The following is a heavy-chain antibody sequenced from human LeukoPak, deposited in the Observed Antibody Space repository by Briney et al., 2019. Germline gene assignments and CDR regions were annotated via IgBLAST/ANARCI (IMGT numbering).Heavy chain of an antibody. D-gene: IGHD3-22*01. CDR3: ARGHPYFYDSSGYYFDY. CDR2: ISSSSSI. J-gene: IGHJ4*02. V-gene: IGHV3-48*02. CDR1: GFTFLSYS. Sequence: GGSLRLSCAASGFTFLSYSMNWVRQAPGKGLEWVSNISSSSSIYYADSVKGRFTISRDNAKNSLYLQMNSPRDEDTAVYYCARGHPYFYDSSGYYFDYWGQGTVVTVSS.